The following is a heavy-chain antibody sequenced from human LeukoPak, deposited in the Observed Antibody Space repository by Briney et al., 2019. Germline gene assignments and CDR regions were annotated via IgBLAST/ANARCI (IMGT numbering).Heavy chain of an antibody. D-gene: IGHD2-15*01. CDR2: IYYSGST. V-gene: IGHV4-39*01. CDR1: GGSISSSSYY. CDR3: ARRGPIGYCSGGSCQYYFDY. Sequence: SETLSLTCTISGGSISSSSYYWGWIRHPPGEGLEWIGSIYYSGSTYYNPSLKSRVTISVDTSKNQFSLKLSSVTAADTAVYYCARRGPIGYCSGGSCQYYFDYWGQGTLVTVSS. J-gene: IGHJ4*02.